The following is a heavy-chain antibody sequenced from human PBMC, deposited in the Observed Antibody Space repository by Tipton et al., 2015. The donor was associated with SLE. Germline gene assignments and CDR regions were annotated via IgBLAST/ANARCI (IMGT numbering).Heavy chain of an antibody. CDR1: GGSISSSSYY. J-gene: IGHJ6*02. CDR2: IYYSGST. Sequence: TLSLTCTVSGGSISSSSYYWGWIRQPPGKGLEWIGSIYYSGSTYYNPSLKSRVTISVDTSKNQFSLKLSSVTAADTAVYYCAGMGKQQLATYYYYGMDVWGQGTTVTVSS. D-gene: IGHD6-13*01. CDR3: AGMGKQQLATYYYYGMDV. V-gene: IGHV4-39*01.